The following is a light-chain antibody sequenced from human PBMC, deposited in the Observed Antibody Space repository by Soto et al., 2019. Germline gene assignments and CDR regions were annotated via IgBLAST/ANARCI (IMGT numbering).Light chain of an antibody. CDR2: KAS. CDR1: QSISGW. CDR3: QQYNSYSRSI. Sequence: DIQMTQSPSTLSASVGDRVTITCRASQSISGWLAWYQQKPGKAPNLLIYKASTLESGVPSRFSGSGSGTEFTLTISSLQPDDFATYYCQQYNSYSRSIFGQGTKLEIK. J-gene: IGKJ2*01. V-gene: IGKV1-5*03.